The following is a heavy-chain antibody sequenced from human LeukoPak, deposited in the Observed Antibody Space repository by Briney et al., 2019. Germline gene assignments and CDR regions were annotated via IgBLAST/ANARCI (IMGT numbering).Heavy chain of an antibody. V-gene: IGHV3-23*01. CDR2: ISGSGGNT. Sequence: GGSLRLSCAASGFTFSNYAMSWVRQAPGKGLEWVSAISGSGGNTYYADSVKGRFTISRDNSKNTLFLQMNSLRAEDTAVYYCAKDGYGEGAVAHWGQGTLVTVSS. CDR1: GFTFSNYA. CDR3: AKDGYGEGAVAH. D-gene: IGHD6-19*01. J-gene: IGHJ4*02.